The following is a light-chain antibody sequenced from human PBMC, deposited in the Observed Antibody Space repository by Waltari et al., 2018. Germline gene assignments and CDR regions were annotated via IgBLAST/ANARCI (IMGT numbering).Light chain of an antibody. CDR1: QLIDKY. CDR3: QQSYNTPWT. CDR2: DAF. Sequence: DIQMTQSPSYLPASVGDRVTITCRASQLIDKYLNWYHQKPGKAPSLLIYDAFSLQSGVPSRFSGSGSGTDFTLTITSLQPEDFATYFCQQSYNTPWTFGQGTKVEVK. J-gene: IGKJ1*01. V-gene: IGKV1-39*01.